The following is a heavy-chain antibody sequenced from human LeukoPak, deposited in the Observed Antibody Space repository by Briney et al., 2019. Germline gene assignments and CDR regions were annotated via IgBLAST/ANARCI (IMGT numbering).Heavy chain of an antibody. CDR3: ATFGAVAATGAFDI. J-gene: IGHJ3*02. CDR1: GYSFTSYW. Sequence: GESLEISWQGSGYSFTSYWIGWVRQMPGKGLGWMGIIYPGDSDTRYSPSFQGQVTVSADKSISTSYLQWSSLQASDTAMYYCATFGAVAATGAFDIWGQGTMVTVSS. CDR2: IYPGDSDT. D-gene: IGHD6-19*01. V-gene: IGHV5-51*01.